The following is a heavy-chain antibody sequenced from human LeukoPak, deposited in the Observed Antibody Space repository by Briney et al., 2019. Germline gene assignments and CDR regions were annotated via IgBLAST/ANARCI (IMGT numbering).Heavy chain of an antibody. CDR1: GGSISSYY. D-gene: IGHD5-12*01. CDR3: ARDLRVRGGYDWEVVY. CDR2: IYYSGST. Sequence: SETLSLTCTVSGGSISSYYWSWIRQPPGKGLEWIGYIYYSGSTNYNPSLKSRVTISVDTSKNQFSLKLSSVTAADTAVYYCARDLRVRGGYDWEVVYWGQGTLVTVSS. V-gene: IGHV4-59*01. J-gene: IGHJ4*02.